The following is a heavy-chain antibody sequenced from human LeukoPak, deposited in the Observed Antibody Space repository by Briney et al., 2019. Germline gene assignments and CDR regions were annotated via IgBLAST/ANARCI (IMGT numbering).Heavy chain of an antibody. Sequence: PSETLSLTCTVSGGSISSSSYYWGWIRQPPGKGLEWIGSIYYSGSTYYNPSLKSRVTISVYTSKNQFSLKLSSVTAADTAVYYCARASYSYDINGWVPFDYWGQGTLVTVSS. J-gene: IGHJ4*02. CDR3: ARASYSYDINGWVPFDY. D-gene: IGHD3-22*01. V-gene: IGHV4-39*07. CDR1: GGSISSSSYY. CDR2: IYYSGST.